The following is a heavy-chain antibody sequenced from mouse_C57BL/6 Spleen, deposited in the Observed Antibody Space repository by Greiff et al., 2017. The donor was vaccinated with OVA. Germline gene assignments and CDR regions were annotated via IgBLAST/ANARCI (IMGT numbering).Heavy chain of an antibody. CDR2: IYPGSGST. CDR1: GYTFTSYW. V-gene: IGHV1-55*01. J-gene: IGHJ4*01. D-gene: IGHD1-1*01. Sequence: QVQLKQPGAELVKPGASVKMSCKASGYTFTSYWITWVKQRPGQGLEWIGDIYPGSGSTNYNEKFKSKATLTVDTSSSTAYMQLSSLTTEDSAVYYCARYGGYAMDYWGQGTSVTVSS. CDR3: ARYGGYAMDY.